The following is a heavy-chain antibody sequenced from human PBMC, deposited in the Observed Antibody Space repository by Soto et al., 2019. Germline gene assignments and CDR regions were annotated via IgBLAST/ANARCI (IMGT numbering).Heavy chain of an antibody. Sequence: EVQLLESGGGLVQPGGSLRLSCAASGFTFSSYAMSWVRQAPGKGLEWVSAISGSGGSTYYADSVKGRFTISRDNTKNTLYLQMDRLRAEDKGVYYCAKTPPHPDSIVVVPAAIDYWGQGTLVTVSS. CDR3: AKTPPHPDSIVVVPAAIDY. CDR1: GFTFSSYA. CDR2: ISGSGGST. V-gene: IGHV3-23*01. J-gene: IGHJ4*02. D-gene: IGHD2-2*01.